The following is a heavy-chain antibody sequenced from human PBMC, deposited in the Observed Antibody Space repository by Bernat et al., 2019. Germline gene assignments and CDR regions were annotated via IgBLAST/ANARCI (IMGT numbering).Heavy chain of an antibody. CDR3: ARVAAAGTHDY. CDR1: GFTFSSYG. CDR2: ISYDGSNK. J-gene: IGHJ4*02. Sequence: QVQLVESGGGVVQPGRSLRLSCAASGFTFSSYGMHWVRQAPGKGLEWVAVISYDGSNKYYADSVKGRFTISRDNSKNTLYLQMNSLRAEDTAVYYCARVAAAGTHDYWGQGTLVTVSS. V-gene: IGHV3-30*03. D-gene: IGHD6-13*01.